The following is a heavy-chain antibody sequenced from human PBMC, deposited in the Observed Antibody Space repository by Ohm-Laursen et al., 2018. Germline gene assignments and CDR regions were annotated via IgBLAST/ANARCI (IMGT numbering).Heavy chain of an antibody. Sequence: GSLRLSCAASGFTFSSFVMNWVRQAPGKGLEWVSTISGSNGNTYYADSVKGRFTISRDNAKNSLYLQMNSLRAEDTAVYYCARDRRGKTYYDFWSGYFYYYGMDVWGQGTTVTVSS. D-gene: IGHD3-3*01. V-gene: IGHV3-21*01. J-gene: IGHJ6*02. CDR1: GFTFSSFV. CDR3: ARDRRGKTYYDFWSGYFYYYGMDV. CDR2: ISGSNGNT.